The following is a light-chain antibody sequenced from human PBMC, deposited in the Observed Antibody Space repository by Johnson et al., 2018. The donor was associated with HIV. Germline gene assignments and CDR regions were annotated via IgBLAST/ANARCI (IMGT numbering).Light chain of an antibody. Sequence: QSVLTQPPSVSAAPGQKVTISCSGSSCNIGDNYISWHQQLPGTAPKLLIYDNNKRPSGIPDRFSGSKSGTSATLGITGLQTGDEADYYCGTWDSSLSAFYVFGTGTKVTVL. V-gene: IGLV1-51*01. CDR2: DNN. J-gene: IGLJ1*01. CDR3: GTWDSSLSAFYV. CDR1: SCNIGDNY.